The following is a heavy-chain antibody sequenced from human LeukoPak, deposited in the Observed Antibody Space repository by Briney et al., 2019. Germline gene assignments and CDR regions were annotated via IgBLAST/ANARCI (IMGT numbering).Heavy chain of an antibody. Sequence: GGSLGLSCAASRFTFSSYGMSWVRQAPGKGLEWVSGISGSGGSTYYADSAKGRFTISRDNSKNTLYLQMNSLRVEDTAVYYCAKEGGLRSSWSFDFWGQGILVIVSS. CDR1: RFTFSSYG. CDR2: ISGSGGST. J-gene: IGHJ4*02. D-gene: IGHD6-13*01. V-gene: IGHV3-23*01. CDR3: AKEGGLRSSWSFDF.